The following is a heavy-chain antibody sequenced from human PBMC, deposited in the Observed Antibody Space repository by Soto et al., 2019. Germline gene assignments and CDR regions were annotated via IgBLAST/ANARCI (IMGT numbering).Heavy chain of an antibody. J-gene: IGHJ4*02. D-gene: IGHD3-10*01. V-gene: IGHV3-74*01. CDR2: INEDGSGT. CDR3: TSSHGLPGQDY. CDR1: EFTFSRYW. Sequence: EVQLVESGGGLVQPGGSLRLSCAASEFTFSRYWMHWVRQAPGKGLVWVSQINEDGSGTNYADSVKGRFTISRDNAKNMFYLQMNSLRVEDTTMYYCTSSHGLPGQDYWSQGSLVTVSS.